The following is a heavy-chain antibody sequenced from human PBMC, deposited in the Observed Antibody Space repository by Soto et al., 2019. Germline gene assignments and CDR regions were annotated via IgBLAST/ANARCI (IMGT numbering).Heavy chain of an antibody. J-gene: IGHJ6*02. CDR3: ARDRYGSGRWYGMDV. CDR1: GGSISSYY. D-gene: IGHD3-10*01. V-gene: IGHV4-59*01. CDR2: IYYSGST. Sequence: SETLSLTCTVSGGSISSYYWSWIRQPPGKGLEWIGYIYYSGSTNYNPSLKSRVTISVDTSKNQFSLKLRSVTAADTAVYYCARDRYGSGRWYGMDVWGQGTTVTVSS.